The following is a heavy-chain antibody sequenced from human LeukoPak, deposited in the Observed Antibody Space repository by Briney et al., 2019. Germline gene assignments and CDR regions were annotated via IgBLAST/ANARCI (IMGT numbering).Heavy chain of an antibody. CDR3: ARAASGSFGY. CDR2: IYSGGNT. J-gene: IGHJ4*02. D-gene: IGHD3-10*01. CDR1: GFTVSSNY. V-gene: IGHV3-53*01. Sequence: GSLRLSCAASGFTVSSNYMSWVRQAPGKGLEWVSVIYSGGNTYYADSVKGRFTISRDNSKNTLYLQMKSLRAEDTAVYYCARAASGSFGYWGQGTLVTVSS.